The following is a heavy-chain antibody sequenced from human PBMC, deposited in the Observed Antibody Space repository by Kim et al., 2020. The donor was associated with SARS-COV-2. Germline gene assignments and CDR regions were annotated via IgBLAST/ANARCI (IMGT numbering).Heavy chain of an antibody. CDR3: ASQRGNYYYYYGMDV. V-gene: IGHV3-53*04. CDR1: GFTVSSNY. Sequence: GGSLRLSCAASGFTVSSNYMSWVRQAPGKGLEWVSVIYSGGSTYYADSVKGRFTISRHNSKNTLYLQMNSLRAEDTAVYYCASQRGNYYYYYGMDVWGQGTTVTVSS. J-gene: IGHJ6*02. D-gene: IGHD3-16*01. CDR2: IYSGGST.